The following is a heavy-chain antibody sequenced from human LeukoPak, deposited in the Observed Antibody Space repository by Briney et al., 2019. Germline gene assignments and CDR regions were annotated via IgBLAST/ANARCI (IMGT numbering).Heavy chain of an antibody. CDR1: GGSISSHY. Sequence: SETLSLTCTVSGGSISSHYWSWIRQPPGKGLEWIGYIYYSGSTNYNLSLKSRVTISVDTSKNQFSLKLSSVTAADTAVYYCASSPYSSSWYYYYYYMDVWGKGTTVTVSS. CDR3: ASSPYSSSWYYYYYYMDV. J-gene: IGHJ6*03. V-gene: IGHV4-59*11. CDR2: IYYSGST. D-gene: IGHD6-13*01.